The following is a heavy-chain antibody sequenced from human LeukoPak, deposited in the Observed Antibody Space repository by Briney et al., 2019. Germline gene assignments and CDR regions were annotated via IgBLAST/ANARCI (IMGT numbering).Heavy chain of an antibody. D-gene: IGHD3-22*01. V-gene: IGHV3-7*03. CDR2: IKQDGSEK. J-gene: IGHJ4*02. Sequence: GGSLRLSCAASGFTFSVYWMSWVRQAPGKGLEWVANIKQDGSEKYYVDSVKGRFTISRDNAKNSLYLQMNSLRAGDTAVYYCARVLYDSSGFYSGAFDYWGQGTLVTVSS. CDR3: ARVLYDSSGFYSGAFDY. CDR1: GFTFSVYW.